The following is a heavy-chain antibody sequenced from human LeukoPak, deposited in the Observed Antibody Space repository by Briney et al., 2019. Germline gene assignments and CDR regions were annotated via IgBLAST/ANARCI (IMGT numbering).Heavy chain of an antibody. Sequence: GGSLRLSCAASGFTISSYYMAWVRQAPGKGLEWVSVIYHSGNTDYSDSVKGRFTISRDNSKNTVYLQMSSLRAEDTAVYYCARVRVTGYSNFAYWGQGTLVTVSS. J-gene: IGHJ4*02. CDR1: GFTISSYY. D-gene: IGHD3-9*01. CDR2: IYHSGNT. CDR3: ARVRVTGYSNFAY. V-gene: IGHV3-53*01.